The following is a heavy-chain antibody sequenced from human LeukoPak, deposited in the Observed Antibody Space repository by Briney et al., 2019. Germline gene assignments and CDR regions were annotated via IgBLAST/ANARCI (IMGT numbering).Heavy chain of an antibody. V-gene: IGHV2-5*02. J-gene: IGHJ3*02. CDR1: GFSLSTSGVG. Sequence: SGPTLVNPTQTLTLTCTFSGFSLSTSGVGVGWIRQPPGKALEWLALIYWDDDKRYSPSLKSRLTITKDTSKNQVVLTMTNMDPVDTATYYCAHLHRTRSGYAFLGEAFDIWGQGTMVTVSS. D-gene: IGHD5-12*01. CDR3: AHLHRTRSGYAFLGEAFDI. CDR2: IYWDDDK.